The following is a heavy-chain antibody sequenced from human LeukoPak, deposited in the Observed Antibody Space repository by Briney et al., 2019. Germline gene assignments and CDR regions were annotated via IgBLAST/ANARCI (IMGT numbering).Heavy chain of an antibody. Sequence: GGSLRLSCAASGFTFSSYAMSWVRQAPGKGLEWVSAISCSGGSTYYADSVKGRFTISRDNSKNTLYLQMNSLRAEDTAVYYCAKSVVVVPASAFDYWGQGTLVTVSS. CDR3: AKSVVVVPASAFDY. D-gene: IGHD2-2*01. CDR2: ISCSGGST. V-gene: IGHV3-23*01. J-gene: IGHJ4*02. CDR1: GFTFSSYA.